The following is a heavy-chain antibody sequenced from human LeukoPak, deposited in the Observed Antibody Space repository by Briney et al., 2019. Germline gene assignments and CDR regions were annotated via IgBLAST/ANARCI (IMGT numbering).Heavy chain of an antibody. CDR1: GGTFSSYA. CDR3: ASKAAARRGYFDY. D-gene: IGHD6-13*01. J-gene: IGHJ4*02. CDR2: IIPIFGTA. Sequence: SVKVSCKASGGTFSSYAISWVRQAPGQGLEWMGGIIPIFGTADYAQKFQGRVTITADESTSTAYMELSSLRSEDTAVYYCASKAAARRGYFDYWGQGTLVTVSS. V-gene: IGHV1-69*13.